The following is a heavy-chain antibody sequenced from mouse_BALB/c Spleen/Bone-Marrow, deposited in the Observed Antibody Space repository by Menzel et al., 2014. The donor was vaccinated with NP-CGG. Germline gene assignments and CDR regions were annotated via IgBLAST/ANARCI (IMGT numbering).Heavy chain of an antibody. D-gene: IGHD1-1*01. CDR3: ARTLLLRRAMDY. CDR1: GFSLTSYG. J-gene: IGHJ4*01. Sequence: QVQLQQSGPGLVQPSQSLSITCTVSGFSLTSYGVHWVRQSPGKGLEWLGVIWSGGSTDYNAAFISRLSISKDNSNNQVFFIMNRLQANDTAMYYCARTLLLRRAMDYWGQGTSVTVSS. V-gene: IGHV2-2*02. CDR2: IWSGGST.